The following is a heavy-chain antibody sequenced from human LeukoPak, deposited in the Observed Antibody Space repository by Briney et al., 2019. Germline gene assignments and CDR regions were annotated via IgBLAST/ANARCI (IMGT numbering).Heavy chain of an antibody. Sequence: ASVTVSCKASGYTFTSYGISWVRQAPGQGLEWMGWINPNSGGTNYAQKFQGRVTMTRDTSISTAYMELSRLRSDDTAVYYCARDMITFGGVIGEGYAFDIWGQGTMVTVSS. D-gene: IGHD3-16*02. CDR3: ARDMITFGGVIGEGYAFDI. V-gene: IGHV1-2*02. CDR2: INPNSGGT. CDR1: GYTFTSYG. J-gene: IGHJ3*02.